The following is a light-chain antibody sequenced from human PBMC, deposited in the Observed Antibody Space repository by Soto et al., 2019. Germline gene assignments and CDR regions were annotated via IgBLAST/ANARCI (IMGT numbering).Light chain of an antibody. CDR1: QTVSSNY. Sequence: EIILTQSPDTLSLSPGEMATLSFWVSQTVSSNYLAWCKQRPGQAPRLPIYGASTRAAGIPDRFSGSVSGTDFTLTITRLEPEDSAVYFCQQYTGPPTTFGQGTRLEIK. V-gene: IGKV3-20*01. CDR2: GAS. J-gene: IGKJ5*01. CDR3: QQYTGPPTT.